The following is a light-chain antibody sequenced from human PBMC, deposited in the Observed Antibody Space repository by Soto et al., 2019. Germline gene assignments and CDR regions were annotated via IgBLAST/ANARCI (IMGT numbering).Light chain of an antibody. CDR3: QQYGVSPLMYI. J-gene: IGKJ2*01. CDR2: VAS. V-gene: IGKV3-20*01. CDR1: QSISNNY. Sequence: EIVLVQSTGTLSLSPGKRATLSCRASQSISNNYLAWHQQKPGQAPRLLIYVASSRATGVPDRFSGRGTGTDFSVHSTRLESEDFAVYYWQQYGVSPLMYIFGQVTKVGV.